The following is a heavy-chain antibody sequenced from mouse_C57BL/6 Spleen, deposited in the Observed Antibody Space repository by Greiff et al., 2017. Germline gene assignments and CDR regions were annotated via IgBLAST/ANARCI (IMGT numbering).Heavy chain of an antibody. V-gene: IGHV1-81*01. D-gene: IGHD1-3*01. CDR1: GYTFTSYG. CDR2: IYPRSGNT. J-gene: IGHJ4*01. Sequence: QVQLQQSGAELARPGASVKLSCKASGYTFTSYGISWVKQRTGQGLEWIGEIYPRSGNTYYNEKFKGKATLTADKSSSTAYMELRSLTSEDSAVYFCARSGSSVRYAMDYWGQGTSVTVSS. CDR3: ARSGSSVRYAMDY.